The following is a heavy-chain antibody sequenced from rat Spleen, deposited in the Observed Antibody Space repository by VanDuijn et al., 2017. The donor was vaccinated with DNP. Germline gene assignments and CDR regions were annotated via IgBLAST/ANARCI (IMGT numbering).Heavy chain of an antibody. CDR1: GFSLTSYN. J-gene: IGHJ1*01. CDR2: SWNTGGT. CDR3: ARGPDF. V-gene: IGHV2-41*01. Sequence: QVQLKESGPGLVQPSQTLSLTCTVAGFSLTSYNVHWVRQPPGKGLECMGVSWNTGGTRYNSALKSRLSISKDTSKSQVFLKMNSLQTEDTATYYCARGPDFWGPGTMVTVSS.